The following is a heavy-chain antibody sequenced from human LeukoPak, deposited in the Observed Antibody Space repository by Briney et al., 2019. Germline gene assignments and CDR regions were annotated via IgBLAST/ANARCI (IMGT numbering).Heavy chain of an antibody. CDR3: VKGGRYSYGRPPYFDY. CDR1: GFTFSSYA. CDR2: ISSNGGST. J-gene: IGHJ4*02. Sequence: PGGSLRLSCSASGFTFSSYAMHWVRQAPGKGLEYVSAISSNGGSTYYADSVEGRFTISRDNSKNTLYLQMSSLRAEDTAVYYCVKGGRYSYGRPPYFDYWGQGTLVTVSS. D-gene: IGHD5-18*01. V-gene: IGHV3-64D*09.